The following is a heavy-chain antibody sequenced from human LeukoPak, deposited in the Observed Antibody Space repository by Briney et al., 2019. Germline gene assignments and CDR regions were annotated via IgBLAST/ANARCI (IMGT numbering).Heavy chain of an antibody. Sequence: GGSLRLSCAASGFTFSSYGMSWVRQAPGKGLEWVSAISGSGGSTYYADSVKGRFTISRDNSKNTLYLQMNSLRAEDTAVYYCAKDRVGYIVVVVAADYWGQGTLVTVSS. CDR3: AKDRVGYIVVVVAADY. J-gene: IGHJ4*02. CDR1: GFTFSSYG. V-gene: IGHV3-23*01. CDR2: ISGSGGST. D-gene: IGHD2-15*01.